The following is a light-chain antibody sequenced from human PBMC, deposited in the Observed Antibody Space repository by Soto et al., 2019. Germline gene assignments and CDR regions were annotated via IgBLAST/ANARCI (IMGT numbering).Light chain of an antibody. J-gene: IGLJ7*01. Sequence: QSVLTQSPSVSAAPGQKVTISCSGSSSNIGNNCVSWYQQLPGTAPKLLIYDNNMRPSGIPDRFSGSKSGTSATLGITGLQTGDEADYYCGTWDSSLSAAVFGGGTQLTVL. CDR1: SSNIGNNC. CDR3: GTWDSSLSAAV. V-gene: IGLV1-51*01. CDR2: DNN.